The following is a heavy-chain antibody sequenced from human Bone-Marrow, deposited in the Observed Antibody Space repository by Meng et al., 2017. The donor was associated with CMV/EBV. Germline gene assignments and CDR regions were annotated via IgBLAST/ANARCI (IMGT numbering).Heavy chain of an antibody. V-gene: IGHV1-8*01. CDR2: MNPNIGNT. Sequence: ASVKDSCKASANTFTGYDINWVRQATGHGLEWMGWMNPNIGNTVYAQKFEGRVTITRNNSISTAYMELSSQKSYDTAVYYSAKGLFGMIDSWGQGTLVTVSS. D-gene: IGHD3-3*01. CDR1: ANTFTGYD. CDR3: AKGLFGMIDS. J-gene: IGHJ4*02.